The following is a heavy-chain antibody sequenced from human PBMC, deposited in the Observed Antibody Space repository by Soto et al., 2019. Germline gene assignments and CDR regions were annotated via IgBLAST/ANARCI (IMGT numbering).Heavy chain of an antibody. CDR2: ISSSGDTK. V-gene: IGHV3-11*01. J-gene: IGHJ4*02. CDR3: AKPLSLYSSSYLDY. D-gene: IGHD6-13*01. CDR1: GLSFSDYY. Sequence: PGGSLRLSCVASGLSFSDYYMSWIRQAPGKGLEWVSYISSSGDTKLYAESVKGRFTISRDNARNSLHLEMNSLRAEDTAVYYCAKPLSLYSSSYLDYWTKGTLVTVSS.